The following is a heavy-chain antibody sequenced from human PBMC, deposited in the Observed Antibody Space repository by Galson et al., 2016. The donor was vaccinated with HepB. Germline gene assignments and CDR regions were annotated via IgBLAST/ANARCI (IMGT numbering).Heavy chain of an antibody. CDR2: ISGSGGST. CDR3: AKEGTIFGVVPYGTDV. J-gene: IGHJ6*02. V-gene: IGHV3-23*01. Sequence: SLRLSCAASRFTVSSYAMSWVRQAPGKGLEWVSVISGSGGSTYYADSVKGRFTISRDNSKNTLYLQMNSLRAEDAAVYYCAKEGTIFGVVPYGTDVWGQGTKVIVSS. D-gene: IGHD3-3*01. CDR1: RFTVSSYA.